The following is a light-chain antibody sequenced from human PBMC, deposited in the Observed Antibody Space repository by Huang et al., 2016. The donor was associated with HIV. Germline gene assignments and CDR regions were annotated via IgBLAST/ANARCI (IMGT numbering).Light chain of an antibody. V-gene: IGKV4-1*01. CDR2: WAS. Sequence: DIVMTQSPDSLAVSLGERATINCKSSQSILYSSNNKTYLAWYQQKPGQPPKLLIYWASTRESGVPDRFSGSGSGTDFTLTISSLQAEDVAVYCCQQYYNTPPTFGRGTKVEVK. J-gene: IGKJ1*01. CDR3: QQYYNTPPT. CDR1: QSILYSSNNKTY.